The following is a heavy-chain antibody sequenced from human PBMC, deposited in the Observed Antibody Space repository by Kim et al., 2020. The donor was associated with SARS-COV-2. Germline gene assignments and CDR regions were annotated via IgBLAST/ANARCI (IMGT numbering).Heavy chain of an antibody. V-gene: IGHV3-23*01. D-gene: IGHD2-8*01. CDR3: GKDLNPLVLLMFDF. J-gene: IGHJ4*02. Sequence: ADSVKGRFTISRDKSENTVYLQMNSLRAEDTAVYYCGKDLNPLVLLMFDFWGQGTLVTVSS.